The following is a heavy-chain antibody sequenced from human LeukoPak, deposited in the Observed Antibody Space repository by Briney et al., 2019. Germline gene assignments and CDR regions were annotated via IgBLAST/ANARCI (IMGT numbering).Heavy chain of an antibody. J-gene: IGHJ4*02. CDR2: IKSRTDRGTT. Sequence: PGGSLRLSCRASGFLFSDAWMGWFRQAPGKGLEWVGRIKSRTDRGTTDYAASVQGRFTISRDDSKDTLYLQMNGLKTEDTAVYYCSTDRRFLEWHFNWGVFNYWGQGSLVTVSS. CDR1: GFLFSDAW. D-gene: IGHD3-3*01. V-gene: IGHV3-15*01. CDR3: STDRRFLEWHFNWGVFNY.